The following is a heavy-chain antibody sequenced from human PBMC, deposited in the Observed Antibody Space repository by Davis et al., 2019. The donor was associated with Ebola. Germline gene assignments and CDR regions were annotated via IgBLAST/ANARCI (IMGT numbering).Heavy chain of an antibody. CDR2: IIPIFGTA. CDR3: ARAPATYDFWSGYNYYYMDV. Sequence: SVKVSCKASGGTFSSYAISWVRQAPGQGLEWMGGIIPIFGTANYAQKFQGRVTITADESTSTAYMELSSLRSEDTAVYYCARAPATYDFWSGYNYYYMDVWGKGTTVTVSS. J-gene: IGHJ6*03. CDR1: GGTFSSYA. V-gene: IGHV1-69*13. D-gene: IGHD3-3*01.